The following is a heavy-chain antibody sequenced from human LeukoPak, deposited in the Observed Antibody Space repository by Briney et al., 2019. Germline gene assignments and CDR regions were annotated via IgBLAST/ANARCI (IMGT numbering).Heavy chain of an antibody. CDR3: ARNRYSGSFPLDV. Sequence: GGSLRLSCAASGFTFSSYEMNWVRQAPGKGLEWVSYISSSGRTTYYADSVRGRFTISRDNAKNSLYLQMNSLRAGDTAIYYCARNRYSGSFPLDVWGKGTTVTVSS. CDR1: GFTFSSYE. D-gene: IGHD1-26*01. V-gene: IGHV3-48*03. CDR2: ISSSGRTT. J-gene: IGHJ6*04.